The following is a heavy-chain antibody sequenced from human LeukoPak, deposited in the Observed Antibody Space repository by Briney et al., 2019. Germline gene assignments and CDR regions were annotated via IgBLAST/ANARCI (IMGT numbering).Heavy chain of an antibody. Sequence: ASVKVSCKASGYSFVFFGVSWVRQAPGQGLEWMGWINSHNGDAKYAERLQGRVFMTTDTSTSTSYMELRSLRSDDTAVYYCARAVSGSLYGDFDFWGQGTLVTVSS. D-gene: IGHD1-26*01. CDR1: GYSFVFFG. J-gene: IGHJ4*02. V-gene: IGHV1-18*01. CDR3: ARAVSGSLYGDFDF. CDR2: INSHNGDA.